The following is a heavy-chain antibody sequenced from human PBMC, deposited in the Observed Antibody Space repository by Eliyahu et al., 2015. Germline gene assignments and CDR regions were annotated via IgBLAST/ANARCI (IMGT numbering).Heavy chain of an antibody. J-gene: IGHJ4*02. V-gene: IGHV4-31*01. D-gene: IGHD3/OR15-3a*01. CDR1: GXSISSGDYY. Sequence: QVQLQESGPGLVXPSQTLSLTSIVSGXSISSGDYYWSWIRXHPGKGLEWIGYIYYSGSTYYNPSLISLVTISIDTSRNQFSLKLTSVTAADTAVYYCARSAGWTFDYWGQGTLVTVSS. CDR3: ARSAGWTFDY. CDR2: IYYSGST.